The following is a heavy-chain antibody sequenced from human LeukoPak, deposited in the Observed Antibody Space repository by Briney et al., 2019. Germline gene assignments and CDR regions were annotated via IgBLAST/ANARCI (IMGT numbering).Heavy chain of an antibody. CDR1: GFTSGFIFNNAW. D-gene: IGHD2-21*02. V-gene: IGHV3-15*01. CDR3: SETGGDGH. Sequence: GGSLRLSCTGSGFTSGFIFNNAWMSWVRQAPGKGLEWVGRIKSKIAGGATDYAAPVKGRFIISRDDSKNTMYLQMNSLKIDDTAVYYCSETGGDGHWGQGTLVTVSS. CDR2: IKSKIAGGAT. J-gene: IGHJ4*02.